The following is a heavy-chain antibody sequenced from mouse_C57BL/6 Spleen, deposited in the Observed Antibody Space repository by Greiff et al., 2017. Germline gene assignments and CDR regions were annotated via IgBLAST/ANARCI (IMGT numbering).Heavy chain of an antibody. J-gene: IGHJ4*01. V-gene: IGHV2-2*01. D-gene: IGHD2-12*01. Sequence: QVQLQQSGPGLVQPSQCLSITCTVSGYSLTSYGVHWVRQSPGKGLEWLGVIWSGGSTDYNAAFISRLSISKDNSKSLVFYKMNSLQADDTAIYYYARKNYKEMDYWGQGTSVTVSS. CDR1: GYSLTSYG. CDR2: IWSGGST. CDR3: ARKNYKEMDY.